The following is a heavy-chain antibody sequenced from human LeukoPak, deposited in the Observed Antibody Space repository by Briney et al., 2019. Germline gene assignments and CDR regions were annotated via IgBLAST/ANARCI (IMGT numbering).Heavy chain of an antibody. Sequence: GGSLRLSCVASGFTFNDYAMHWVRQAPGKGLEWVSGISWNSGTIGYADSVKGRFTISRDNAKNSLYLQMNSLTAEDTALYYCASNSPESAYRPLSYWGQGTLVTVSS. J-gene: IGHJ4*02. CDR3: ASNSPESAYRPLSY. CDR2: ISWNSGTI. V-gene: IGHV3-9*01. CDR1: GFTFNDYA. D-gene: IGHD1-14*01.